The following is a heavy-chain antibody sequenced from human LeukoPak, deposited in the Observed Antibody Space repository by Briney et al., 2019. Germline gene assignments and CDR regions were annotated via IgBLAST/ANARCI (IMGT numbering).Heavy chain of an antibody. D-gene: IGHD4-23*01. CDR1: GGSISSYY. Sequence: PSETLSLTCTVSGGSISSYYWSWIRQPPGKGLEWIGYIYNSGSTNYNHSPKSQVTISEDLSNNQFSLKLGSVPAADTAVYYCARALRLWGGNSGIAFDVWGQGTMVTASS. V-gene: IGHV4-59*01. J-gene: IGHJ3*01. CDR2: IYNSGST. CDR3: ARALRLWGGNSGIAFDV.